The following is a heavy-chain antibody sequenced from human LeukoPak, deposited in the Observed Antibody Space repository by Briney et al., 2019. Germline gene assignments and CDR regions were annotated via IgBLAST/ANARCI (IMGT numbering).Heavy chain of an antibody. V-gene: IGHV3-53*01. CDR2: IFGGGST. CDR3: ARTGDPLYYYGSGSYPKAGGPPDY. J-gene: IGHJ4*02. D-gene: IGHD3-10*01. CDR1: GFTVSSNY. Sequence: GGSLRLSCAASGFTVSSNYMSWVRQAPGKGLEWVSVIFGGGSTYYADSVKGRLTISRDNSKNTLYLQMNSLRAEDTAVYYCARTGDPLYYYGSGSYPKAGGPPDYWGQGTLVTVSS.